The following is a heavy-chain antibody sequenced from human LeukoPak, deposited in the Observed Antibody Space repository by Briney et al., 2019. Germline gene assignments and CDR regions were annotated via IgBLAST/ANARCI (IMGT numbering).Heavy chain of an antibody. CDR1: GGSFSGYY. CDR2: INHSGST. V-gene: IGHV4-34*01. Sequence: PSETLSLTCAVYGGSFSGYYWSWIRQPPGKGLEWIGEINHSGSTNYNPSLESRVTISVDTSKNQFSLKLSSVTAADTAVYYCARAHRRGSALDYWGQGTLVTVSS. CDR3: ARAHRRGSALDY. D-gene: IGHD3-16*01. J-gene: IGHJ4*02.